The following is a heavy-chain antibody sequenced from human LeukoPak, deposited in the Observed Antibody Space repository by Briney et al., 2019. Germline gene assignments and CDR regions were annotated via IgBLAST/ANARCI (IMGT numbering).Heavy chain of an antibody. CDR3: ARGITVVTPDF. CDR2: INPNSGGT. Sequence: ASVKVSCKASGYTFTGYYIHWVRQAAGQGLEGMGWINPNSGGTKYAQKFQGRVTMTRDTPITTGYMELSSLGSDDTAVYYCARGITVVTPDFWGQGTLVTVSS. D-gene: IGHD4-23*01. J-gene: IGHJ4*02. CDR1: GYTFTGYY. V-gene: IGHV1-2*02.